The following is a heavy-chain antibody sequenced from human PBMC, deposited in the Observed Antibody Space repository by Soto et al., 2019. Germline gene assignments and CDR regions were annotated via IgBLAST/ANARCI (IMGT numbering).Heavy chain of an antibody. CDR1: GFTFSSYS. Sequence: EVQLVESGGGLVKPGGSLRLSCAASGFTFSSYSMNWVRQAPGKGLEWVSSITSSGSYIYYADSVKGRFTISRDNAKNSLDLQMNSLRAEDTAVYYCARDRRTYGFDIWGQGTMVTVSS. D-gene: IGHD2-8*01. J-gene: IGHJ3*02. CDR3: ARDRRTYGFDI. CDR2: ITSSGSYI. V-gene: IGHV3-21*01.